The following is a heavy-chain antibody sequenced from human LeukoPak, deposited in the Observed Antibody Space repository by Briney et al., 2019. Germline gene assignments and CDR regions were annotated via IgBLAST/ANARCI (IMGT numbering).Heavy chain of an antibody. Sequence: RGSLRLSCAASGFTLSSYSMNWVRLAPGKGLEWVSYISTTSRTIHYADSVKGRFTISRDNAKNSLYLQMNSLRAEDTAVYYCARAGHADSFDYWGQGALVTVSS. J-gene: IGHJ4*02. V-gene: IGHV3-48*01. CDR3: ARAGHADSFDY. CDR1: GFTLSSYS. D-gene: IGHD2-21*01. CDR2: ISTTSRTI.